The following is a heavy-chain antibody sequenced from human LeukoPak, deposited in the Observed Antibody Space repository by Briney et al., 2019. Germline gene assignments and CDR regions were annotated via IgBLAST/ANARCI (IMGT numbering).Heavy chain of an antibody. D-gene: IGHD6-19*01. CDR3: ARDPQRGDSGVDL. Sequence: GGSLRLSCAASGFTFSSYSMNWVRQAPGKGLEWFSYISSSSSVTYYADSVKGRFTISRDNAKNSLYLQMNSLRHEDTAVYYCARDPQRGDSGVDLWGQGTLVTVSS. CDR2: ISSSSSVT. J-gene: IGHJ5*02. CDR1: GFTFSSYS. V-gene: IGHV3-48*02.